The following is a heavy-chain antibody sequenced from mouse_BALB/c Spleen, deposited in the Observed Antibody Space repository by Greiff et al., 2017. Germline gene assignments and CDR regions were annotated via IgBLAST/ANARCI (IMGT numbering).Heavy chain of an antibody. Sequence: QVQLQQSGPELVKPGASVRISCKASGYTFTSYYIHWVKQRPGQGLEWIGWIYPGNVNTKYNEKFKGKATLTADKSSSTAYMQLSSLTSEDSAVYFCARSDGNTWFAYWGQGTLVTVSA. D-gene: IGHD2-1*01. CDR2: IYPGNVNT. CDR1: GYTFTSYY. V-gene: IGHV1S56*01. J-gene: IGHJ3*01. CDR3: ARSDGNTWFAY.